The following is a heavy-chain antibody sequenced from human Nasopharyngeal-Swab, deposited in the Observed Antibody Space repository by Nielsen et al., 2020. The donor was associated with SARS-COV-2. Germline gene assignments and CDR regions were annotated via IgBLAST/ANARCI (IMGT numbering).Heavy chain of an antibody. CDR2: LDSDGSDT. Sequence: GGSLRLSCAASGFTFSNYWMHWVRQAPGKGLVWVSRLDSDGSDTIYADSVKGRFTVSRDNAKNTVYLKLNSLSADDTAVYCCGRGPTMALVPSAMRGAVNFWGQGILVTYSP. J-gene: IGHJ4*02. D-gene: IGHD2-2*01. CDR3: GRGPTMALVPSAMRGAVNF. V-gene: IGHV3-74*01. CDR1: GFTFSNYW.